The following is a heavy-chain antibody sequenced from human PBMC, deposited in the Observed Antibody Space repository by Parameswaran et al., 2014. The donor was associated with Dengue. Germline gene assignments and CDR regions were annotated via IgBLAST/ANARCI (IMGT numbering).Heavy chain of an antibody. D-gene: IGHD3-3*01. Sequence: RWIRQPPGKGLEWIGYIYYSGSTNYNPSLKSRVTISVDTSKNQFSLKLSSVTAADTAVYYCARSYDFWSGYSHPWGMDVWGQGTTVTVSS. V-gene: IGHV4-59*01. CDR3: ARSYDFWSGYSHPWGMDV. CDR2: IYYSGST. J-gene: IGHJ6*02.